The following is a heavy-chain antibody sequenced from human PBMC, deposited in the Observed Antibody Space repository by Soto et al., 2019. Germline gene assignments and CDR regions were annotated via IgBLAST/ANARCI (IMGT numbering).Heavy chain of an antibody. CDR1: GYSFTAYY. CDR2: IKPNSGGT. J-gene: IGHJ5*01. D-gene: IGHD6-19*01. Sequence: ASVKVSCKASGYSFTAYYIHWVRQAPGQGLECMGWIKPNSGGTGYTQIFQGRVTMTRDTSISTAYMELNSLRSDDTAMYYCARGSAVGGNWFDSWGQGTLVTVSS. V-gene: IGHV1-2*02. CDR3: ARGSAVGGNWFDS.